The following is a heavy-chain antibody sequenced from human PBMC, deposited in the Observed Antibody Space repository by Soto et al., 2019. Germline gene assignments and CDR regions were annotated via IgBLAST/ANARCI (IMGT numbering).Heavy chain of an antibody. CDR3: RLYYYDSGGYYSNDY. J-gene: IGHJ4*02. CDR2: IIPIFGTA. CDR1: GGTFSSYA. D-gene: IGHD3-22*01. Sequence: QVQLVQSGAEVKKPGSSVKVSCKASGGTFSSYAISWVRQAPGQGLEWMGGIIPIFGTANYAQKFQGRVTVTADESTSTAYMELSSLRSEDTAVYYCRLYYYDSGGYYSNDYWGQGTLVTVSS. V-gene: IGHV1-69*01.